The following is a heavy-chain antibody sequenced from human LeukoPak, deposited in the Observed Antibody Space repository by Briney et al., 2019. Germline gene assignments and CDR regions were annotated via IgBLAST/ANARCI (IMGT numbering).Heavy chain of an antibody. Sequence: GRSLRLSCAASGFTFSSYGMHWVRQAPGKGLEWVAVISYDGSNKYYADSVKGRFTISRDSSKDTLYLQMNSLRAGDTAVYYCARDTRLMYYFDFWGQGALVTVSS. D-gene: IGHD2-2*01. V-gene: IGHV3-30*03. J-gene: IGHJ4*02. CDR1: GFTFSSYG. CDR3: ARDTRLMYYFDF. CDR2: ISYDGSNK.